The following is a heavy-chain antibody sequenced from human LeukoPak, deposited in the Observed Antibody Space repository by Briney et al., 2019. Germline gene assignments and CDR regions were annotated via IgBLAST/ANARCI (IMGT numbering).Heavy chain of an antibody. CDR1: GFTFSSYA. CDR2: ISYDGSNK. D-gene: IGHD6-13*01. J-gene: IGHJ4*02. V-gene: IGHV3-30*04. CDR3: ARGRSSSWYSDY. Sequence: PGGSLRLSCAASGFTFSSYAMHWVRQAPGKGLEWVAVISYDGSNKYYADSVKGRFTISRDNSKNTLYLQMNSLRAEDTAVYYCARGRSSSWYSDYWGQGTLVTVSS.